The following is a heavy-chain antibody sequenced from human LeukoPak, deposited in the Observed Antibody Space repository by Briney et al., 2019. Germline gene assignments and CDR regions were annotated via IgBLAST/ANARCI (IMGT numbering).Heavy chain of an antibody. J-gene: IGHJ4*02. Sequence: GGSLRLSCAASGFTFSSYSVNWVRQAPGKGLEGVSYISSSSSTIYYAASVKSRFTISRDNAKNSLYLQINSLRGEGTAVYYCGRGYSSGWYVYFGYWGRGTLVNVSS. CDR2: ISSSSSTI. D-gene: IGHD6-19*01. CDR3: GRGYSSGWYVYFGY. V-gene: IGHV3-48*04. CDR1: GFTFSSYS.